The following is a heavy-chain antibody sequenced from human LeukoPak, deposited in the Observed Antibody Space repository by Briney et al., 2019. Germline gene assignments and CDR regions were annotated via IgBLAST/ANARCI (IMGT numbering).Heavy chain of an antibody. J-gene: IGHJ6*02. CDR1: GFTFSSYW. V-gene: IGHV3-23*01. CDR2: ISGSGGST. CDR3: AKESSGTPLGYYYGMDV. D-gene: IGHD1-1*01. Sequence: GGSLTLSCPASGFTFSSYWMSWVRQAPGKGLEWVSAISGSGGSTYYADSVKGRFTISRDNSKNTLYLQMNSLRAEDTAVYYCAKESSGTPLGYYYGMDVWGQGTTVTVSS.